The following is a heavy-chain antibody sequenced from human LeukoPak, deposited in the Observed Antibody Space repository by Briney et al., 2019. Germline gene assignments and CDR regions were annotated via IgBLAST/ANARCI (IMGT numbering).Heavy chain of an antibody. J-gene: IGHJ4*02. CDR1: GGSFSGYY. CDR2: INHSGST. CDR3: ARGHRQLVLYLPFFDY. V-gene: IGHV4-34*01. D-gene: IGHD6-6*01. Sequence: SETLSLTCAVYGGSFSGYYWSWIRQPPGKGLEWIGEINHSGSTNYNPSLKSRVTISVDTSKNQFSLKLSSVTAADTAVYYCARGHRQLVLYLPFFDYWGQGTLVTVSS.